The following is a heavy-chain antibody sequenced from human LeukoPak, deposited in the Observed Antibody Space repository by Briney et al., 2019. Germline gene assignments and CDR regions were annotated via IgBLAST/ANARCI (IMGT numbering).Heavy chain of an antibody. V-gene: IGHV4-59*08. J-gene: IGHJ3*02. CDR3: ARHLNYYDSSGYRGAFDI. D-gene: IGHD3-22*01. Sequence: SETLSLTCTVSGGSISSYYWSWIRQPPGKGLEWLGYIYYSGSTNYNPSLKSRVTISVDTSKNQFSLKLSSVTAADTAVYYCARHLNYYDSSGYRGAFDIWGQGTMVTVSS. CDR1: GGSISSYY. CDR2: IYYSGST.